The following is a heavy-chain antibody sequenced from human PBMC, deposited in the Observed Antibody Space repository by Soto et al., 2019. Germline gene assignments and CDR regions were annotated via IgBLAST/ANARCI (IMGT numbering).Heavy chain of an antibody. CDR1: GDSMSSYY. J-gene: IGHJ3*01. CDR3: AGEQSGAANF. V-gene: IGHV4-4*07. D-gene: IGHD2-15*01. Sequence: QLQLQESGPGLVEPSETLSLTCSVSGDSMSSYYWSWIRQSAAKGLEWIGRISATGTTSYIPSLKSRINLSVDTSKNQFSLNLKFVTAADTAVYFCAGEQSGAANFWGQGTLVTGS. CDR2: ISATGTT.